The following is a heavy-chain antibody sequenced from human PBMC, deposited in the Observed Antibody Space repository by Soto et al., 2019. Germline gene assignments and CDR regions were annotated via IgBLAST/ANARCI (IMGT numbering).Heavy chain of an antibody. CDR2: INSDGSTT. CDR3: ARVRNGDWYFDY. J-gene: IGHJ4*02. CDR1: GFTFSSYW. V-gene: IGHV3-74*01. D-gene: IGHD4-17*01. Sequence: GGSLRLSCAASGFTFSSYWMHWVRQAPGKGLVWVSRINSDGSTTSYADSVKGRFTISRDNAKNTLYLQMNSLRVEDTAVYYCARVRNGDWYFDYWGQGTLVTVS.